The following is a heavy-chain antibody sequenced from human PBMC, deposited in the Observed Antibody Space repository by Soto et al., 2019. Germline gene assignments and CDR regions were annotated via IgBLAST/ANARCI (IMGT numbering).Heavy chain of an antibody. J-gene: IGHJ4*02. CDR3: ARDLGYYDSSGYFDY. Sequence: GGSLRLSCAASGFTFSDYYMSWIRQAPGKGLEWVSYISSSDSIYYADSVKGRFTISRDNAKNSVYLQMNSLRAEDTAVYYCARDLGYYDSSGYFDYWGQGXLVTVSS. CDR2: ISSSDSI. V-gene: IGHV3-11*01. D-gene: IGHD3-22*01. CDR1: GFTFSDYY.